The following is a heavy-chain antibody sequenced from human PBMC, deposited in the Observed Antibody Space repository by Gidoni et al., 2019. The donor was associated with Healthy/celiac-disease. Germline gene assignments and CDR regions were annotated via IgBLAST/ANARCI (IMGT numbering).Heavy chain of an antibody. D-gene: IGHD2-15*01. CDR3: ASGGPWFDP. V-gene: IGHV3-21*06. Sequence: EVPLVESGGGMVQPGGSLRGACASSGFTFSSYSMNWVRQAPGKGLEWVSSISSSSSYIYYADSVKGRFTISRDNAKDSLYLQMNSLRAEDTAVYYCASGGPWFDPWGQGTLVTVSS. CDR2: ISSSSSYI. CDR1: GFTFSSYS. J-gene: IGHJ5*02.